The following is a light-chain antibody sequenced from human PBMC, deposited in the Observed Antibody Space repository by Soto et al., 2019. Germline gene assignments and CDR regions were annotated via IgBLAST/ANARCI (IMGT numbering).Light chain of an antibody. V-gene: IGLV7-43*01. J-gene: IGLJ3*02. Sequence: QAVVTQEPSLTVSPGGTVTLTCASDTGAVTSGYYPNWFQQKPGQAPRPLIYSTSNKHSWTPARFSGSLLGGKAALTLSGVQPEDEADDYCLLFFGGALGWVFGGGTKLTVL. CDR1: TGAVTSGYY. CDR3: LLFFGGALGWV. CDR2: STS.